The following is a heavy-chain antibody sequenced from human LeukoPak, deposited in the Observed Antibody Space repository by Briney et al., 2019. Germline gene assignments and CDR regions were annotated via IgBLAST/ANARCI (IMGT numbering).Heavy chain of an antibody. CDR3: AKSPVSSCRGSFCYPFDY. CDR2: IRYDGSNK. V-gene: IGHV3-30*02. J-gene: IGHJ4*02. D-gene: IGHD2-15*01. Sequence: GGSLRLSCAASGFTFSNYGMHWVRQAPGKGLEWVGFIRYDGSNKYYADSVKGRFTISRDNSKNTLYLQMNSLRAADTAVYFCAKSPVSSCRGSFCYPFDYWGQGNLVTVSS. CDR1: GFTFSNYG.